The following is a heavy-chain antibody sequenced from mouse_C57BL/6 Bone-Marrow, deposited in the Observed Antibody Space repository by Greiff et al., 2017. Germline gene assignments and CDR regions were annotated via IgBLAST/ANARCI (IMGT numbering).Heavy chain of an antibody. V-gene: IGHV1-64*01. Sequence: QVQLQQPGAELVKPGASVTLSCKASGYTFTSYWMHWVKQRPGQGLEWIGMIHPNSGSTNYNEKFKSKATLTVDKSSSTAYMQLSSLTSEDSAVYYCARKKIEIYYGYDYYAMDYWGQGTSVTVSS. J-gene: IGHJ4*01. CDR1: GYTFTSYW. CDR2: IHPNSGST. CDR3: ARKKIEIYYGYDYYAMDY. D-gene: IGHD2-2*01.